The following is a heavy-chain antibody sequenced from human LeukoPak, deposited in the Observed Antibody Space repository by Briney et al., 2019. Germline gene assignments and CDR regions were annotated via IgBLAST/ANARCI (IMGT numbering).Heavy chain of an antibody. CDR2: ISAYNGNT. J-gene: IGHJ4*02. D-gene: IGHD3-22*01. Sequence: GASVKVSCKASGYTSTSYGISWVRQAPGQGLEWMGWISAYNGNTNYAQKLQGRVTMTTDTSTSTAYMELRSLRSDDTAVYYCARDPSIYYDSSGYEQIDYWGQGTLVTVSS. CDR1: GYTSTSYG. CDR3: ARDPSIYYDSSGYEQIDY. V-gene: IGHV1-18*01.